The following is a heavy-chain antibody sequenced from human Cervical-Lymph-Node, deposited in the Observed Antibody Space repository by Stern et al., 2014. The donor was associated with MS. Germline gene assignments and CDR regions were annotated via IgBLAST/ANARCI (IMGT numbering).Heavy chain of an antibody. Sequence: EMQLVESGGGLIQPGGSLRLSCAASGFTFSNYAMSWVRQAPGKGLEWVSTISAGGSIYYTDSVKGRFTISGDNSMNTLYLQMHGLGAEDTAVYYCTKHQAGERTPSDYWGQGTLVTVSS. J-gene: IGHJ4*02. CDR2: ISAGGSI. CDR3: TKHQAGERTPSDY. V-gene: IGHV3-23*04. D-gene: IGHD1-1*01. CDR1: GFTFSNYA.